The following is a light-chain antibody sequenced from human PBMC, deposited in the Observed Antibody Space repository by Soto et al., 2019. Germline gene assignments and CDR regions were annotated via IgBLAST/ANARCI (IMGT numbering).Light chain of an antibody. CDR3: KQYERPSPSST. V-gene: IGKV3-20*01. Sequence: EIVLTQSPGTLSLSPGERATLSCRTSQSLTSSYLAWYQQKPGRAPRLLIYGASSRVTGIPDRFSGRGSGTDLPLTSSRLEHEDFAVHYCKQYERPSPSSTFGQGTKLEIK. J-gene: IGKJ2*01. CDR2: GAS. CDR1: QSLTSSY.